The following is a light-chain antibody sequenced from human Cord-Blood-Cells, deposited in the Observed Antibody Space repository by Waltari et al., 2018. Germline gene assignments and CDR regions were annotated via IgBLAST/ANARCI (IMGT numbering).Light chain of an antibody. Sequence: DIVMTQSPDSLAVSLGERATINCKSSQSVLYSSNNKNYLAWYQQKPGQHPKLLIYWASTRESGVPDRFSGGGSGTDFTLTSSSLQAEDVAVYYCQQYYSTPYTFGQGTKLEIK. CDR1: QSVLYSSNNKNY. J-gene: IGKJ2*01. CDR3: QQYYSTPYT. V-gene: IGKV4-1*01. CDR2: WAS.